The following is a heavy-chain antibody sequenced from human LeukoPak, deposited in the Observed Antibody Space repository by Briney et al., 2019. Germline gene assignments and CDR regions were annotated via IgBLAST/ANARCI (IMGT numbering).Heavy chain of an antibody. D-gene: IGHD1-1*01. CDR2: ISGGGDNT. V-gene: IGHV3-23*01. Sequence: GGSLRLSCAASGFTFSRYAMSWVRQAPGKGLEWVSAISGGGDNTYYADSVRGRFTISRDNSKNTLFLQMNSLRAEDTAIYYCARPVDGASVQRYFQHWGQGTLVTVSS. J-gene: IGHJ1*01. CDR3: ARPVDGASVQRYFQH. CDR1: GFTFSRYA.